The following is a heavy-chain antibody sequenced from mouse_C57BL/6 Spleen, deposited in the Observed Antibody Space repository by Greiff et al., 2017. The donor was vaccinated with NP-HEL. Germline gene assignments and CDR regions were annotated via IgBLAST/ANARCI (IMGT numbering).Heavy chain of an antibody. V-gene: IGHV1-26*01. J-gene: IGHJ4*01. CDR3: ARGYYDYGTGMDYAMDY. Sequence: EVQLQQSGPELVKPGASVKISCKASGYTFTDYYMNWVKQSHGKSLEWIGDINPNNGGTSYNQKFKGKATLTVDKSSSTAYMELRSLTSEDSAVYYCARGYYDYGTGMDYAMDYWGQGTSGTVSS. D-gene: IGHD2-4*01. CDR2: INPNNGGT. CDR1: GYTFTDYY.